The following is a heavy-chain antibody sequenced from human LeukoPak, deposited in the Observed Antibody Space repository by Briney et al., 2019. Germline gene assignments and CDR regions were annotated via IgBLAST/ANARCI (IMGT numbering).Heavy chain of an antibody. CDR1: GYTFTSYG. Sequence: ASVKVPYKASGYTFTSYGISWVRQAPGQGLEWMGWISAYNGNTNYAQKLQGRVTMTTDTSTSTAYMELRSLRSDDTAVYYCARLYDFWSGSNQHVGGNYDYWGQGTLVTVSS. CDR3: ARLYDFWSGSNQHVGGNYDY. D-gene: IGHD3-3*01. J-gene: IGHJ4*02. V-gene: IGHV1-18*01. CDR2: ISAYNGNT.